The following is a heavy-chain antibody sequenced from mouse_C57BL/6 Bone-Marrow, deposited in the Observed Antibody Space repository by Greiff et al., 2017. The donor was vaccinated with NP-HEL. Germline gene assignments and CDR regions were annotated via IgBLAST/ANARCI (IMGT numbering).Heavy chain of an antibody. V-gene: IGHV1-54*01. D-gene: IGHD3-2*02. CDR2: INPGSGGT. Sequence: VKVVESGAELVRPGTSVKVSCKASGYAFTNYLIEWVKQRPGQGLEWIGVINPGSGGTNYNEKFKGKATLTADKSSSTAYMQLSSLTSEDSAVYFCARGDAAQAFAYWGQGTLVTVSA. CDR1: GYAFTNYL. CDR3: ARGDAAQAFAY. J-gene: IGHJ3*01.